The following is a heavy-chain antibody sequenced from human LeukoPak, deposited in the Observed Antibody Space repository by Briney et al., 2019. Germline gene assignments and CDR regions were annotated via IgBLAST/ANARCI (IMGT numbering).Heavy chain of an antibody. J-gene: IGHJ4*02. V-gene: IGHV4-59*01. Sequence: SETLSLTCTVSGGSISSYYWSWIRQPPGKGPEWIGYIYYSGSTNYNPSLKSRVTISVDTSKNQFSLKLSSVTAADTAVYYCARAVGLHYYDSSGYYYFDYWGQGTLVTVSS. CDR2: IYYSGST. CDR3: ARAVGLHYYDSSGYYYFDY. D-gene: IGHD3-22*01. CDR1: GGSISSYY.